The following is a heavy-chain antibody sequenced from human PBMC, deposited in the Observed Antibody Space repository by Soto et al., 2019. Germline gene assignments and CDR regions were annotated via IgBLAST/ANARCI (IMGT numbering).Heavy chain of an antibody. J-gene: IGHJ4*02. Sequence: PGGSLRLSCAASGFTFSSYSMNWVRQAPGKGLEWVSSISSSSSYIYYADSVKGRFTISRDNAKNSLYLQMNSLRAEDTAVYYCARINSRGVGQANFDYWGQGTLVTVSS. V-gene: IGHV3-21*01. CDR3: ARINSRGVGQANFDY. CDR2: ISSSSSYI. D-gene: IGHD3-10*01. CDR1: GFTFSSYS.